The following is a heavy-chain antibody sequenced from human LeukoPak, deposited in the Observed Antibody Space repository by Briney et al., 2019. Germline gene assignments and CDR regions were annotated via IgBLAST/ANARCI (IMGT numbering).Heavy chain of an antibody. CDR1: GYTFTSYY. D-gene: IGHD6-13*01. CDR2: VNPSGGST. CDR3: ARGPPYSSSFYNCFDP. V-gene: IGHV1-46*01. Sequence: ASVKVSCKASGYTFTSYYMHWVRQAPGQGLEWMGIVNPSGGSTSYAQKFQGRVTMTRDTSTSTVYMELSSLRSEDTAVYYCARGPPYSSSFYNCFDPWGQGTLVTVSS. J-gene: IGHJ5*02.